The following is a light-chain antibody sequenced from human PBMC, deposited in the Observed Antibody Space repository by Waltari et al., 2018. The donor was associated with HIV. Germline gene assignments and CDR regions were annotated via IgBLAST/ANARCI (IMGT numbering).Light chain of an antibody. V-gene: IGLV2-8*01. CDR1: SSDVGGFDY. CDR2: EVN. Sequence: QSALTQPPSASGSPGQSVTISCTGTSSDVGGFDYVSWYHQQPPKAPKLILYEVNRRPSGVPDRFAGSKSGNTASLTVSGLQPEDEGDDYCSSYTDANDVVFGGGTKLTVL. J-gene: IGLJ2*01. CDR3: SSYTDANDVV.